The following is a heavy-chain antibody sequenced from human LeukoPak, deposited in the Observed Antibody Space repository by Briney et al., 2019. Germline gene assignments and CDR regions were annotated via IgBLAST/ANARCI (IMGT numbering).Heavy chain of an antibody. CDR3: ARGHRGTYYFDY. J-gene: IGHJ4*02. Sequence: PGGSLRLSCAASGFTFSSYSMNWVRQAPGKGLEWVSSISSSSSYIYYADSVKGRFTISRDNAKNSLYLQMNSLRAEDTAVYYCARGHRGTYYFDYWGQGTLVTVSS. CDR1: GFTFSSYS. CDR2: ISSSSSYI. D-gene: IGHD3-16*01. V-gene: IGHV3-21*01.